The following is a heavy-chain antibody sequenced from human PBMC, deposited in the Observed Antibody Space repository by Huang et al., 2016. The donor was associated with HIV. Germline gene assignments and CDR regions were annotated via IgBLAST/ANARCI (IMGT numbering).Heavy chain of an antibody. Sequence: QVQLRQWGAGLVKPSETLSLTCAVYGGSFSGYYWTWIRQSPGTGLEWIGEINHIGKTNYPPYRKSRVTISKDTAKNQFALQLTSVSAADTGVYFCAREKAADSAWYGVYYFDYWGEGALVTVTS. J-gene: IGHJ4*02. CDR1: GGSFSGYY. V-gene: IGHV4-34*01. CDR2: INHIGKT. CDR3: AREKAADSAWYGVYYFDY. D-gene: IGHD6-19*01.